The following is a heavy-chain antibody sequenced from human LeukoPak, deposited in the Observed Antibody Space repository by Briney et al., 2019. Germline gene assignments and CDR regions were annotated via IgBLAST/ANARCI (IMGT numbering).Heavy chain of an antibody. CDR1: GYTFTSYY. V-gene: IGHV1-46*01. J-gene: IGHJ4*02. CDR3: ARVYTTVTTYFDY. Sequence: ASVKVSCKASGYTFTSYYMHWVRQAPGQGLEWMGIINPSGGSTSYAQKFQGRVTMTRDTSTSTVYMELSRLRSDDTAVYYCARVYTTVTTYFDYWGQGTLVTVSS. D-gene: IGHD4-17*01. CDR2: INPSGGST.